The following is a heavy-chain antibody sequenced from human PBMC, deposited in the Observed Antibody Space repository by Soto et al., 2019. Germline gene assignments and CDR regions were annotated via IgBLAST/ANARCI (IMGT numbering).Heavy chain of an antibody. J-gene: IGHJ4*02. V-gene: IGHV4-61*01. CDR2: IYYSGST. CDR1: VGSVSIGTHY. CDR3: ERVSVKVPNHFDY. D-gene: IGHD2-8*01. Sequence: ETLSVTSIFSVGSVSIGTHYLSGLREPPGKGLEWIGYIYYSGSTNYNPSLKSRVTISVDTSKNQFSLKLSSVTAADTAVYYCERVSVKVPNHFDYWGQGTMVTVSS.